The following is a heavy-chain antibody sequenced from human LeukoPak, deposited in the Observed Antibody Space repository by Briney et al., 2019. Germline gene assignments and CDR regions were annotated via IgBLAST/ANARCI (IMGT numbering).Heavy chain of an antibody. D-gene: IGHD3-9*01. CDR2: ISYDGSNK. CDR1: GFTFSSYA. J-gene: IGHJ4*02. V-gene: IGHV3-30-3*01. Sequence: GRSLRLSCAASGFTFSSYAMHWVRQAPGKGLEWVAVISYDGSNKYYADSVKGRFTISRDNSKNTLYLQMNSLRAEGTAVYYCARAPFDWSKGGFDYWGQGTLVTVSS. CDR3: ARAPFDWSKGGFDY.